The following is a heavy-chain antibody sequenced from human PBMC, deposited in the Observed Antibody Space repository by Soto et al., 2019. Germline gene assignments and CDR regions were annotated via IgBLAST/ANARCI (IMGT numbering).Heavy chain of an antibody. CDR2: ASPDGTST. CDR3: TRHGSGDYFLSAP. V-gene: IGHV3-74*01. D-gene: IGHD3-10*01. CDR1: GFTFSSFW. J-gene: IGHJ4*02. Sequence: PGGSLRLSCAASGFTFSSFWMHWVRQAPGKGLVWVSRASPDGTSTSYADSVKGRFTISRDNAKNTLYMQMNSLRAEDTAVYYCTRHGSGDYFLSAPGGKEPLVTVPS.